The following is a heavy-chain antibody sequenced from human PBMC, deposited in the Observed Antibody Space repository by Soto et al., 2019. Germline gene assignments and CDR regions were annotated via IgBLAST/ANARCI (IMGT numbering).Heavy chain of an antibody. CDR1: GYTFTSYA. CDR2: INAGNGNT. D-gene: IGHD1-7*01. J-gene: IGHJ4*02. V-gene: IGHV1-3*01. CDR3: AITVTGTTYGPLDY. Sequence: QVQLVQSGAEVKKPGASVKVSCKASGYTFTSYAMHWVRQAPGQRLEWMGWINAGNGNTKYSQKFQGRVTITRDTSASTAYMELSSLRYEDTAVYYCAITVTGTTYGPLDYWGQGTLVTVSS.